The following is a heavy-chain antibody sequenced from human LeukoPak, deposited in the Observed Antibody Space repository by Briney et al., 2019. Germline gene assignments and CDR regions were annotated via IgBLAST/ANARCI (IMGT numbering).Heavy chain of an antibody. D-gene: IGHD3-16*01. CDR1: GGSFSGYY. CDR2: IYYSGST. V-gene: IGHV4-59*05. CDR3: ARNVSRGEPGGAFDI. Sequence: KSSETLSLTCTVCGGSFSGYYWRYIRQPPGKGLEWIASIYYSGSTHYNPSLKSRVTISVDTSRNQFSLELRTATAADSAIYYCARNVSRGEPGGAFDIWGQGTMVTVSS. J-gene: IGHJ3*02.